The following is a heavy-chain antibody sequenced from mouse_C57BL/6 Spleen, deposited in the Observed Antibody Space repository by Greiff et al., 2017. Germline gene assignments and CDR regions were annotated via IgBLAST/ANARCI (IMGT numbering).Heavy chain of an antibody. CDR2: IVSGGST. Sequence: VQLQQSGPGLVQPSQSLSITCTVSGFSLTSYGVHWVRQAPGKGLEWLGVIVSGGSTDYNAAFISRLSISKDNSKSQVFFKMNSLQADDTAIYYCAREGGYYYFDYWGQGTTLTVSS. D-gene: IGHD2-3*01. J-gene: IGHJ2*01. V-gene: IGHV2-2*01. CDR3: AREGGYYYFDY. CDR1: GFSLTSYG.